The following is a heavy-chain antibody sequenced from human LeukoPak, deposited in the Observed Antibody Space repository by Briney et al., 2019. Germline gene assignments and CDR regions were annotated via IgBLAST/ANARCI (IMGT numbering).Heavy chain of an antibody. CDR1: GGSFSGYY. V-gene: IGHV4-34*01. Sequence: SETLSLTCAVYGGSFSGYYWSWIRQPPGKGLEWIGEINHSGSTNYNPSLKSRVTISVDTSKNQFSLKLSSVTAADTAVYYCARPRYYYGSGSSFYYMDVWGKGTTVTISS. CDR2: INHSGST. CDR3: ARPRYYYGSGSSFYYMDV. D-gene: IGHD3-10*01. J-gene: IGHJ6*03.